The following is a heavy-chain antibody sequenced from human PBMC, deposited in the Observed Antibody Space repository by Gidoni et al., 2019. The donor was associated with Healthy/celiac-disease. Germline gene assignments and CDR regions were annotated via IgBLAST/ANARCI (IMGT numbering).Heavy chain of an antibody. CDR2: IYWDDDK. J-gene: IGHJ4*02. CDR1: GFSLSTSGVG. D-gene: IGHD3-22*01. V-gene: IGHV2-5*02. CDR3: ARLFYYDSSGYQPILDY. Sequence: QITLKASGPTLVKPTQTLTLTCTFSGFSLSTSGVGVGWIRQPPGKALEWLALIYWDDDKRYSPSLKSRLTSTKDTSKNQVVLTMTNMDPVDTATYYCARLFYYDSSGYQPILDYWGQGTLVTVSS.